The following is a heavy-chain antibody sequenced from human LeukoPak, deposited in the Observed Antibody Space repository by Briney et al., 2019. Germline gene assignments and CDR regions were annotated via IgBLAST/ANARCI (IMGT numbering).Heavy chain of an antibody. CDR1: GFTFDDYW. Sequence: GGSLRLSCGASGFTFDDYWMSWVRQAPGQGLEWVANINQDGSEKYYLDSAKGRFTVSRDNAANSLYLQMSNLGVEDTAVYSCARAGVTNQLGETYWYFDLWGRGTLVTVSS. D-gene: IGHD1-1*01. J-gene: IGHJ2*01. V-gene: IGHV3-7*01. CDR2: INQDGSEK. CDR3: ARAGVTNQLGETYWYFDL.